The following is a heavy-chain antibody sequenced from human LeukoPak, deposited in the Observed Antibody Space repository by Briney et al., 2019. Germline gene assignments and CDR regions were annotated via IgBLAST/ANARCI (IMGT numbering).Heavy chain of an antibody. Sequence: PGGSLRLSCAASGFTFRSCWMHWVRQVPGKELVWVSRINGDGSTTSYADSVRGRFTISRDNAKNTLYLQMNSLRADDSAVYYCASLVGGYYPPVEAFDIWGLGTVVTVSS. CDR2: INGDGSTT. V-gene: IGHV3-74*01. CDR3: ASLVGGYYPPVEAFDI. CDR1: GFTFRSCW. J-gene: IGHJ3*02. D-gene: IGHD3-3*01.